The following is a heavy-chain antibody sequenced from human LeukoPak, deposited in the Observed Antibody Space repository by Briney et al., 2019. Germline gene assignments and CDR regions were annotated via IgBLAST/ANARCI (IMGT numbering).Heavy chain of an antibody. D-gene: IGHD5-12*01. Sequence: PSETLSLTCAVYGWSFSGYYWSWIRQPPGKGLEWIGEINHSGSTNYNPSLKSRVTISVDTSKNQFSLKLSSVTAADTAVYYCASLVATIGNFDYWGQGTLVTVSS. J-gene: IGHJ4*02. V-gene: IGHV4-34*01. CDR2: INHSGST. CDR3: ASLVATIGNFDY. CDR1: GWSFSGYY.